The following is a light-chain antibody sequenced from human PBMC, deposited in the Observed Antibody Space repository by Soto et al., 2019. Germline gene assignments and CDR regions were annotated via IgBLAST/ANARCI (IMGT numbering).Light chain of an antibody. Sequence: QSALTQPPSASGSPGQSVTISCTGTSSDVGGYNYVSWYQHHPGKAPKLMLYDVIKRPSGVPDRFSGSKSGNTASLTVSGPQAEDEADYYCSSYGGSNNFVVFGGGTKLTVL. CDR3: SSYGGSNNFVV. J-gene: IGLJ2*01. V-gene: IGLV2-8*01. CDR2: DVI. CDR1: SSDVGGYNY.